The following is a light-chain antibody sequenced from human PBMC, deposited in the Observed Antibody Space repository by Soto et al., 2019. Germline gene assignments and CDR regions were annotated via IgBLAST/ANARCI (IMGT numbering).Light chain of an antibody. CDR1: QSVTSTS. Sequence: EIGLSQSPCTLSLSPGERATLSCRASQSVTSTSLAWYQQKPGQAPRLLMYGASSRATGTPDRISGGGSGTDFTLTISRLEPEDFAVYYCQQYGSSPITFGQGTRLEIK. J-gene: IGKJ5*01. CDR3: QQYGSSPIT. CDR2: GAS. V-gene: IGKV3-20*01.